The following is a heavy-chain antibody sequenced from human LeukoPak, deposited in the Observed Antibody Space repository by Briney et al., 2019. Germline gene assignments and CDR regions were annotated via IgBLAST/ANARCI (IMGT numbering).Heavy chain of an antibody. Sequence: GGSLRLSCAASGFSFSTYSMNWVRQTPGKGLDWVSYISRSSTTIYYADSVRGRFTISRDNAKSSLFLQMNSLRDEDTAVYYCARGARYGDYEAVDYWGQGTLVTVSS. D-gene: IGHD4-17*01. V-gene: IGHV3-48*02. CDR1: GFSFSTYS. CDR3: ARGARYGDYEAVDY. CDR2: ISRSSTTI. J-gene: IGHJ4*02.